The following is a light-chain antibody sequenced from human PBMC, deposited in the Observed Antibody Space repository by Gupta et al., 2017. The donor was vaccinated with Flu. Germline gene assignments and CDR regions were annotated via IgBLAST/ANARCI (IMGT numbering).Light chain of an antibody. V-gene: IGKV6-21*01. CDR2: YAS. J-gene: IGKJ1*01. CDR1: QNIGGA. CDR3: HQSSDLPWT. Sequence: EFVLTQSPDFQSVTPKERVTITCRASQNIGGALHWYQQKPDQSPKVLIKYASQSFSGVPSRFSGSGSGTDFTLTINGLETEDAATYYCHQSSDLPWTFGQGTKVEIK.